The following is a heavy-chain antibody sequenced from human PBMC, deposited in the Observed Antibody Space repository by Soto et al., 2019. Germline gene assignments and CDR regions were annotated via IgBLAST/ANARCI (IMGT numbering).Heavy chain of an antibody. CDR1: GASFTSNTYY. CDR2: IYYSGIT. V-gene: IGHV4-39*01. J-gene: IGHJ4*02. CDR3: ARHYCTGGPCYFDY. D-gene: IGHD2-8*02. Sequence: SETLSLTCTVSGASFTSNTYYWGWIRQPPGKGLEWIGTIYYSGITYYNPSLKSRVTISIDTSKKQFSLKLYSVTAADRAVYYCARHYCTGGPCYFDYWGQGTLVTVSS.